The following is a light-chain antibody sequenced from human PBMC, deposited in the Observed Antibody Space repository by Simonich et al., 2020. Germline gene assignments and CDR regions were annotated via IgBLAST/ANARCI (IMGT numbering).Light chain of an antibody. Sequence: DIVMTQSPDSLAVSLGERATINCKSSQSVLYSSNNKNYLAWYQQKPGQPPKLLIYWASTRESGVPDRFRGSWSGTDFTLTISSLQAEDGAVYYCQQYYSTPWTFGQGTKVEIK. CDR3: QQYYSTPWT. CDR2: WAS. J-gene: IGKJ1*01. CDR1: QSVLYSSNNKNY. V-gene: IGKV4-1*01.